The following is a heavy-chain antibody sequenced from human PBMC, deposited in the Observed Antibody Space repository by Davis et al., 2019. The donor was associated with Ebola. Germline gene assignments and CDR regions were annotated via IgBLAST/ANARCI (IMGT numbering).Heavy chain of an antibody. D-gene: IGHD2-2*01. CDR2: FSGSGGST. CDR1: GFTFSSYA. J-gene: IGHJ4*02. V-gene: IGHV3-23*01. CDR3: VQGTTSCRV. Sequence: GESLKISCAASGFTFSSYALSWVRQTPGKGLEWVSSFSGSGGSTYYAASVKGRFAISRDNSKNTLYLQMHTLRAEDTALYFCVQGTTSCRVWGQGTLVTVSS.